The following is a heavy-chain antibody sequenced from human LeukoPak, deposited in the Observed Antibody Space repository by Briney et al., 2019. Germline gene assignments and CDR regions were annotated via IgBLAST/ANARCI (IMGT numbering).Heavy chain of an antibody. D-gene: IGHD1-26*01. Sequence: SETLSLTCSVSDGSINSYYWNWIRRPPGKGLEWLGYIYYNGNTNYSPSLKSRVTMSVDTSKNLFSLKVSSVTAADTAVYYCARGRSNYYGMDVWGQGTTVTVSS. CDR3: ARGRSNYYGMDV. J-gene: IGHJ6*02. CDR2: IYYNGNT. CDR1: DGSINSYY. V-gene: IGHV4-59*01.